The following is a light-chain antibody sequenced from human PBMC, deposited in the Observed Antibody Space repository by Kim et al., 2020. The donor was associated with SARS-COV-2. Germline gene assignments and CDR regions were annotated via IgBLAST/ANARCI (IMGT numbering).Light chain of an antibody. V-gene: IGKV1-12*01. CDR1: QDINKW. CDR2: AAS. J-gene: IGKJ4*01. Sequence: SGSVGDRVTITCRASQDINKWLAWYQQKPGRAPQVLIYAASNLQSGVPSRFSGTGSGTYFTLTISSLQPEDFATYYCQQTRSFPLTFGGGTKLEIK. CDR3: QQTRSFPLT.